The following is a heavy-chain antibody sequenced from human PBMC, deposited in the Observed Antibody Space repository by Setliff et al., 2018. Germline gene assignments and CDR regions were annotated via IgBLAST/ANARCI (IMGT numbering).Heavy chain of an antibody. V-gene: IGHV4-61*02. Sequence: PSETLSLTCAVSDYSITNNYYWSWIRQSAEKGLEWIGRVHASGSPNYNPSFKGRVTISLDTSTNQFSLNLNSVTAADTAVYYCAKERYFDWFFENWGQGTLVTVSS. CDR2: VHASGSP. J-gene: IGHJ4*02. CDR3: AKERYFDWFFEN. D-gene: IGHD3-9*01. CDR1: DYSITNNYY.